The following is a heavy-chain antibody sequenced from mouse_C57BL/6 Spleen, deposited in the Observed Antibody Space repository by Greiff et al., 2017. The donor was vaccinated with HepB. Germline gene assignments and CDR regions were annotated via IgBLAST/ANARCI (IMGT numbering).Heavy chain of an antibody. V-gene: IGHV10-3*01. CDR2: IRSKSSNYAT. CDR3: VSGDYYGPYAMDY. Sequence: EVQLVESGGGLVQPKGSLKLSCAASGFTFNTYAMHWVRQAPGKGVEWVARIRSKSSNYATYYADSVKDRFTISRDDSQIMRYLQMNNRKTEDNAIDYCVSGDYYGPYAMDYWGQGTSVTVSS. D-gene: IGHD1-1*01. J-gene: IGHJ4*01. CDR1: GFTFNTYA.